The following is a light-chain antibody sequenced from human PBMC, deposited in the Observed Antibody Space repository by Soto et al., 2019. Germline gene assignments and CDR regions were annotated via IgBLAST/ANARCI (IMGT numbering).Light chain of an antibody. Sequence: AIRMTQSPSSLSSSIGDTVTITCRASQDIGSVLAWYQQKPGTAPKVLISGASYMHGGVPSRFSGSGSRTDFTLTITHMQSEDFVTYYCHHQLNYPITFGQGTRLDMK. CDR3: HHQLNYPIT. J-gene: IGKJ5*01. CDR1: QDIGSV. CDR2: GAS. V-gene: IGKV1-8*01.